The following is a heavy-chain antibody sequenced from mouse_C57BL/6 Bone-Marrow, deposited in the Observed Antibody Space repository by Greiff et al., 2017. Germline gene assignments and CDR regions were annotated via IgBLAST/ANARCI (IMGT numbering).Heavy chain of an antibody. CDR2: IYPGGGYT. CDR1: GYTFTNYW. D-gene: IGHD1-1*01. CDR3: ARRVYGSLYWYFDV. J-gene: IGHJ1*03. V-gene: IGHV1-63*01. Sequence: QVQLKESGAELVRPGTSVKMSCKASGYTFTNYWIGWAKQRPGHGLEWIGDIYPGGGYTNYNEKFKGKATLTADKSSSTAYMQFSSLTSEDSAIYYCARRVYGSLYWYFDVWGTGTTVTVSS.